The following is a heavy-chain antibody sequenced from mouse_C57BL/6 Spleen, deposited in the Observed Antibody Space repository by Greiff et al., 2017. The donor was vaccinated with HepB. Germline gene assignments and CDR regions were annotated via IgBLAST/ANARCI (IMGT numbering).Heavy chain of an antibody. V-gene: IGHV1-26*01. CDR2: INPNNGGT. CDR1: GYTFTDYY. Sequence: VQLQQSGPELVKPGASVKISCKASGYTFTDYYMNWVKQSHGKSLEWIGDINPNNGGTSYNQKFKGKATLTVDKSSSTAYMERRSLTSEDSAVYYCARGDGNPWFAYWGQGTLVTVSA. J-gene: IGHJ3*01. CDR3: ARGDGNPWFAY. D-gene: IGHD2-1*01.